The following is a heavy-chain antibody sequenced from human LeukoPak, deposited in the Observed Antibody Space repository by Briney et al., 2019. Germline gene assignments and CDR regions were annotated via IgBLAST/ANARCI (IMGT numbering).Heavy chain of an antibody. V-gene: IGHV3-23*01. CDR2: ISGSGGST. CDR3: KGGYAPY. Sequence: GKSLRLSCAASGFAFNTYTMNWVRQAPGKGLEWVSAISGSGGSTYYADSVKGRFTISRDNSKNTLYLQMNSLRAEDTAVYYCKGGYAPYWGQGTLVAVSS. CDR1: GFAFNTYT. D-gene: IGHD5-12*01. J-gene: IGHJ4*02.